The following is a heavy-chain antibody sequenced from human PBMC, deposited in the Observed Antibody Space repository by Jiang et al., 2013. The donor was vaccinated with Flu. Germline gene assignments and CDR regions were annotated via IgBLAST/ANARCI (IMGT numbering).Heavy chain of an antibody. V-gene: IGHV3-30*04. CDR3: ARAPRRLSFQNQYYNLDL. D-gene: IGHD6-6*01. CDR1: GFSFTGYS. Sequence: VQLLESGGGVVQPERSLRLTCVASGFSFTGYSMLWVRQAPGKGLEWVAVISFDGTNIYYADSVQGRFTISRDNSENTVYLQMNSLRGEDTAVYYCARAPRRLSFQNQYYNLDLWGQGTTVTVSS. CDR2: ISFDGTNI. J-gene: IGHJ6*02.